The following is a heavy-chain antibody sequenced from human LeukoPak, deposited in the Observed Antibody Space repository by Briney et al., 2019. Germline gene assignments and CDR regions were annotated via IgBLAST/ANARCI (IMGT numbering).Heavy chain of an antibody. CDR1: GGSFTAFW. J-gene: IGHJ4*02. V-gene: IGHV4-34*01. CDR2: INHSGTT. CDR3: ARGGFGGSDY. D-gene: IGHD4-23*01. Sequence: SETLSLTCAVDGGSFTAFWWTWFRQSPGKGLEWIGEINHSGTTNYNPSLKSRVTISVKASKKQLSLNVNSVTAADTAVYYCARGGFGGSDYWSQGTLVTVSS.